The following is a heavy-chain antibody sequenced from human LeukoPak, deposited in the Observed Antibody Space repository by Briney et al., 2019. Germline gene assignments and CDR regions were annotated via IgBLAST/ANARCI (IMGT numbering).Heavy chain of an antibody. V-gene: IGHV1-18*01. CDR1: GYTFTSYG. CDR3: ARDSSPPYYDFWSGYLQDV. J-gene: IGHJ6*02. Sequence: ASVKVSCKASGYTFTSYGISWVRQAPGQGLEWMGWISAYNGNTNYAQKLQGRVTMTTDTSTSTAYMELRSLRSEDTAVYYCARDSSPPYYDFWSGYLQDVWGQGTTVTVSS. D-gene: IGHD3-3*01. CDR2: ISAYNGNT.